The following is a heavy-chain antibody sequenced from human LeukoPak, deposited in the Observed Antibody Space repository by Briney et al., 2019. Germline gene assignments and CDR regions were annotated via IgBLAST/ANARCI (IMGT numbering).Heavy chain of an antibody. CDR2: ISWNSGSI. D-gene: IGHD3-3*01. CDR1: GFTFDDYA. V-gene: IGHV3-9*01. Sequence: PGRSLRLSCAASGFTFDDYAMHWVRQAPGKGLEWVSGISWNSGSIGYADSVKGRFTISRDNSKNTLYLQMNTLRAEDTAVYYCAKEDDFWSGYYFDYWGQGTLVTVSS. J-gene: IGHJ4*02. CDR3: AKEDDFWSGYYFDY.